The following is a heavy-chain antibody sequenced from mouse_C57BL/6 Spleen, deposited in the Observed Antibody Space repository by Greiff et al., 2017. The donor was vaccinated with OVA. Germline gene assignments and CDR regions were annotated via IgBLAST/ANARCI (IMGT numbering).Heavy chain of an antibody. D-gene: IGHD2-4*01. CDR1: GYTFTDYE. Sequence: QVQLQQSGAELVRPGASVTLSCKASGYTFTDYEMHWVKQTPVHGLEWIGAIDPETGGTAYNQKFKGKAILTADKSSSTAYMELRSLTSEDSAVYYCTRSDYGYFDYWGQGTTRTVSS. J-gene: IGHJ2*01. CDR3: TRSDYGYFDY. CDR2: IDPETGGT. V-gene: IGHV1-15*01.